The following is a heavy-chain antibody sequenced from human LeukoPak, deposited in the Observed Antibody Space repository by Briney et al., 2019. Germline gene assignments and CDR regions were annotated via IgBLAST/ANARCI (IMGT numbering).Heavy chain of an antibody. Sequence: GGSLRLSCAASGFTFSNAWMSWVRQAPGKGLEWVSFISYSGVSTSTYYADSVKGRFTISRDDSKNTVYLQMNSLRADDAAIYYCARSDYYGSGSRYFDYWGQGTLVTVSS. J-gene: IGHJ4*02. CDR3: ARSDYYGSGSRYFDY. CDR1: GFTFSNAW. V-gene: IGHV3-23*01. D-gene: IGHD3-10*01. CDR2: ISYSGVSTST.